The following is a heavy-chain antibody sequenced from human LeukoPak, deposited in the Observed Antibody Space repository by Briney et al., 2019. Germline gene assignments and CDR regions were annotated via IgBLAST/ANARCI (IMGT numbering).Heavy chain of an antibody. CDR3: ARDVWTGVAVSDY. J-gene: IGHJ4*02. Sequence: GGSLRLSCVASGFTFSSYWMTWVRQAPGKGLEWLANIKEDGSIQYYLDSVRGRFTISRDNAKTSVYLQLNSLRTDDTAVYYCARDVWTGVAVSDYWGQGTLVTVSS. CDR2: IKEDGSIQ. CDR1: GFTFSSYW. V-gene: IGHV3-7*01. D-gene: IGHD6-19*01.